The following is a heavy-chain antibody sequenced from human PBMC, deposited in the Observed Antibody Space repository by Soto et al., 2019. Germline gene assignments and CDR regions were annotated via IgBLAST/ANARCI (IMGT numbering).Heavy chain of an antibody. V-gene: IGHV3-64*02. CDR3: ARARCSSGQCYYFDY. D-gene: IGHD2-15*01. CDR1: GFTFSSYN. J-gene: IGHJ4*02. Sequence: EVQLVESGEGLVQPGGSLRFSCAASGFTFSSYNIHWIRQAPGKGLEFVSAISRSGDRTYYADSVKGRFTITRDNSKNTVWLQMGSLRAEDMAVYYCARARCSSGQCYYFDYWGRGALVSVSS. CDR2: ISRSGDRT.